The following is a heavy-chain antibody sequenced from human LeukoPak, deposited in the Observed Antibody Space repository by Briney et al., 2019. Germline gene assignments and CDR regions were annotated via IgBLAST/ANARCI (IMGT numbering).Heavy chain of an antibody. D-gene: IGHD5-24*01. J-gene: IGHJ5*02. CDR1: GGSISSGSYY. Sequence: PSETLSLTCTVSGGSISSGSYYWSWIRQPAGEGLEWIGRIYTSGSTNYNPSLKSRVTISVDTSKNQFSLKLSSVTAADTAVYYCARDGMATIDTWGQGTLVTVSS. V-gene: IGHV4-61*02. CDR2: IYTSGST. CDR3: ARDGMATIDT.